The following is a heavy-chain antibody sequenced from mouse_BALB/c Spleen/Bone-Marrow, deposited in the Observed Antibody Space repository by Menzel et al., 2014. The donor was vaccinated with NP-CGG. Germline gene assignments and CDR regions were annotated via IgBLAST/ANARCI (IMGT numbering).Heavy chain of an antibody. D-gene: IGHD4-1*01. J-gene: IGHJ1*01. CDR1: GFSLTSYG. CDR3: ARKELGLNWYFDV. Sequence: VQLVESGPGLVQPSRSLSITCTVSGFSLTSYGVHWVRQSPGKGLEWLGVIWSGGSTDYNAAFISRLSISKDNSKSQVFFKMNSLQANDTAIYYCARKELGLNWYFDVWGAGTTVTVSS. CDR2: IWSGGST. V-gene: IGHV2-2*02.